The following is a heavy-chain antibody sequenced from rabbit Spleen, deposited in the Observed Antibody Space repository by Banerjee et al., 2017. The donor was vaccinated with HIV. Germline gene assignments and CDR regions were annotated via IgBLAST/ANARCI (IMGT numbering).Heavy chain of an antibody. J-gene: IGHJ4*01. CDR2: INTGSGSS. D-gene: IGHD1-1*01. CDR1: GFDLSNYYY. Sequence: QSLEESGGDLVKPGASLTLTCTASGFDLSNYYYMCWVRQAPGKGLEWIGCINTGSGSSYYASWAKGRFTTSKTSSTTVTLQMTSLTAADTATYFCARSRSSIDTYFNLWGPGTLVTVS. CDR3: ARSRSSIDTYFNL. V-gene: IGHV1S40*01.